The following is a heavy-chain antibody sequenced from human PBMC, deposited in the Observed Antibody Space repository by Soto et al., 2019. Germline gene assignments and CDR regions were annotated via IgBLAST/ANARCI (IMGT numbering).Heavy chain of an antibody. CDR3: ARRYYDILTGYYSHFAY. J-gene: IGHJ4*02. D-gene: IGHD3-9*01. Sequence: ASVKVSCKASGGTFSSYTISWVRQAPGQGLEWMGRIIPILGIANYAQKFQGRVTITADKSTSTAYMELSSLRSEDTAVYYCARRYYDILTGYYSHFAYWGQGTLVTVSS. V-gene: IGHV1-69*02. CDR1: GGTFSSYT. CDR2: IIPILGIA.